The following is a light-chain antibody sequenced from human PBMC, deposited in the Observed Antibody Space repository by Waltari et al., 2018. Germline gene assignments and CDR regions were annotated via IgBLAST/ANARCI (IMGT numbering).Light chain of an antibody. CDR3: NSRDNRGQAVI. Sequence: SSELTQDPAVSVALGQTIRITCQRDSLRSGDASWYQQKPGQAPVLVMFGENNRPSGGPDRFSGSSSGSTISLTITGAQAEDEADYYCNSRDNRGQAVIFGGGTKVTVL. V-gene: IGLV3-19*01. CDR2: GEN. J-gene: IGLJ2*01. CDR1: SLRSGD.